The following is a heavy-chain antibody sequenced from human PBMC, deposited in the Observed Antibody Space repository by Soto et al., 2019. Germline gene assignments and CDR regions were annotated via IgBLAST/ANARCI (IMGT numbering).Heavy chain of an antibody. Sequence: GGSLRLSCATSGFSFSDYALIWVRQAPGKGLEWVSGISGSGGTRNYADSVRRRFTISRDHSKKTVYLQMNSLRVEDTAVYYCAKAYDYYDSSGYYSKDFFDYWGQGSLVTVSS. V-gene: IGHV3-23*01. CDR2: ISGSGGTR. D-gene: IGHD3-22*01. CDR3: AKAYDYYDSSGYYSKDFFDY. J-gene: IGHJ4*02. CDR1: GFSFSDYA.